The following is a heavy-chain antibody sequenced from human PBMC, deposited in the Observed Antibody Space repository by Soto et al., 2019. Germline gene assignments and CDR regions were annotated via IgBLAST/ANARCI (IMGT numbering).Heavy chain of an antibody. CDR3: AKCESDYYYYGMDV. V-gene: IGHV3-30*18. J-gene: IGHJ6*02. CDR2: ISYDGSNK. Sequence: QVQLVESGGGVVQPGRSLRLSCAASGFTFSSYGMHWVRQAPGKGLEWVAVISYDGSNKYYADSVKGRSTISRDNSKNTLYLQMNSLRAEDTAVYYCAKCESDYYYYGMDVWGQGTTVTVSS. CDR1: GFTFSSYG.